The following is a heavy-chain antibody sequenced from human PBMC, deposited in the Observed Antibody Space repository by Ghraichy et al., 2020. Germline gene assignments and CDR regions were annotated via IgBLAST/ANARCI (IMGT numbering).Heavy chain of an antibody. V-gene: IGHV3-53*01. CDR2: IYSGGST. Sequence: GGSLRLSCAASGFTVSSNYMSWVRQAPGKGLEWVSVIYSGGSTYYADSVKGRFTISRDNSKNTLYLQMNSLRAEDTAVYYCARAPSHSGSYASYYYYGMDVWGQGTTVTVSS. D-gene: IGHD1-26*01. J-gene: IGHJ6*02. CDR3: ARAPSHSGSYASYYYYGMDV. CDR1: GFTVSSNY.